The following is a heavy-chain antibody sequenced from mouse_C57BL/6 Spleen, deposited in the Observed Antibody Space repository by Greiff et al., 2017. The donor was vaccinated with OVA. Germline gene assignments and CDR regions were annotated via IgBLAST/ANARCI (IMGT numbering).Heavy chain of an antibody. J-gene: IGHJ4*01. D-gene: IGHD4-1*01. CDR3: ARRPGYYAMDY. CDR2: ISSGSSTI. CDR1: GFTFSDYG. Sequence: EVKLVESGGGLVKPGGSLKLSCAASGFTFSDYGMHWVRQAPEKGLEWVAYISSGSSTIYYADTVKGRFTISRDNAKNTLFLQMTSLRSEDTAMYYCARRPGYYAMDYWGQGTSVTVSS. V-gene: IGHV5-17*01.